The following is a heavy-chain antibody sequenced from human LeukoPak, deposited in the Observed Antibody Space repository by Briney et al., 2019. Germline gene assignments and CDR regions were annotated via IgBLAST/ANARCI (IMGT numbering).Heavy chain of an antibody. Sequence: GGSLRLSCAASGFTFSSYWMSWVRQAPGKGLEWVANIKQDGSEKYYVDSVKGRFTISRDNAKNSLYLQMNSLRAEDTAVYYCAREVITGTIFYYYYMDVWGKGTTVTVSS. V-gene: IGHV3-7*01. CDR1: GFTFSSYW. CDR2: IKQDGSEK. J-gene: IGHJ6*03. D-gene: IGHD1-7*01. CDR3: AREVITGTIFYYYYMDV.